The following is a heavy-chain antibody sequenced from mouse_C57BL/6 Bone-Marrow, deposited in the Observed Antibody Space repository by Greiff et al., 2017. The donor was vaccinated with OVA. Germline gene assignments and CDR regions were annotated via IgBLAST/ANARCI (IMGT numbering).Heavy chain of an antibody. D-gene: IGHD2-2*01. CDR2: ISSGSSTI. J-gene: IGHJ2*01. CDR1: GFTFSDYG. Sequence: EVKLMESGGGLVKPGGSLKLSCAASGFTFSDYGMHWVRQAPEKGLEWVAYISSGSSTIYYADTVKGRFTISRDNAKNTLFLQMTSLRSEDTAMYYCASMVTLCYWGQGTTLTVSS. V-gene: IGHV5-17*01. CDR3: ASMVTLCY.